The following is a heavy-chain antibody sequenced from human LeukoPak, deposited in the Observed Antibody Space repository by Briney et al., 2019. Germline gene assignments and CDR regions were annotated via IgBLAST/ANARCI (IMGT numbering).Heavy chain of an antibody. CDR2: INHSGST. V-gene: IGHV4-39*07. CDR3: ARGPSWFDP. Sequence: SSETLSLTCTVSGGSISSSSYYWSWIRQPPGKGLEWIGEINHSGSTNYNPSLKSRVTISVDTSKNQFSLKLSSVTAADTAVYYCARGPSWFDPWGQGTLVTVSS. J-gene: IGHJ5*02. CDR1: GGSISSSSYY.